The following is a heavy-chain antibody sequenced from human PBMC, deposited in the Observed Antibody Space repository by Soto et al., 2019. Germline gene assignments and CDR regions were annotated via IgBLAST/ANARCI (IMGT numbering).Heavy chain of an antibody. Sequence: QVQLQESGPGLVKPSQTLSLTCTVSGGSISSGGYYWSWIRQHPGKGLEWIGYIYYSGSTYYNPSLKSRVTISVGTSKIQFSPMLSSVAATDTAVDDCSRTPDDILTDYYFDYWGQGARVTVSS. D-gene: IGHD3-9*01. CDR2: IYYSGST. V-gene: IGHV4-31*03. CDR3: SRTPDDILTDYYFDY. J-gene: IGHJ4*02. CDR1: GGSISSGGYY.